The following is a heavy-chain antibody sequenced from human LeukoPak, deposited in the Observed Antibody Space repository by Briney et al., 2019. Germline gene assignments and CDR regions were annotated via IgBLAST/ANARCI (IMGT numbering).Heavy chain of an antibody. CDR3: ARSAIAAAGSAADY. J-gene: IGHJ4*02. CDR1: GFTFSSYW. D-gene: IGHD6-13*01. V-gene: IGHV3-7*01. Sequence: PGGSLRLSCAASGFTFSSYWMSWVRQAPGKGLEWVANIKQDGSEKYYVDSVKGRFTISRDNAKNSLYLQMNSLRAEDTAVYYCARSAIAAAGSAADYWGQGTLVTVSS. CDR2: IKQDGSEK.